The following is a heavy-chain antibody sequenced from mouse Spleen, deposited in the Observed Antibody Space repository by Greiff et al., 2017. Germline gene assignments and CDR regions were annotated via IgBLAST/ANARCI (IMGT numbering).Heavy chain of an antibody. V-gene: IGHV5-9-3*01. CDR3: ARHGFYYDGMDY. CDR1: GFTFSSHA. J-gene: IGHJ4*01. Sequence: EVKLVESGGGLVKPGGSLKLSCAASGFTFSSHAMSWVRQTPEKRLEWVATISSGGSYTYYPDSVKGRFTISRDNAKNTLYLQMSSLRSEDTAMYYCARHGFYYDGMDYWGQGTSVTVSS. D-gene: IGHD2-4*01. CDR2: ISSGGSYT.